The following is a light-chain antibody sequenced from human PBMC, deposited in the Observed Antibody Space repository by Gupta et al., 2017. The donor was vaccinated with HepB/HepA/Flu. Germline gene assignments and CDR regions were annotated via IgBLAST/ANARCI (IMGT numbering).Light chain of an antibody. V-gene: IGLV1-44*01. CDR1: SSNVGSKN. J-gene: IGLJ2*01. CDR2: YND. Sequence: QSVLTQPPPLSGTPGQRVTISCSGSSSNVGSKNVTWYQHLPGRAPKLLIYYNDERPSGVPDRFSGSKSDTSASLAISGLQAEDEADYYCAARDESRNGVVFGGGTKLTVL. CDR3: AARDESRNGVV.